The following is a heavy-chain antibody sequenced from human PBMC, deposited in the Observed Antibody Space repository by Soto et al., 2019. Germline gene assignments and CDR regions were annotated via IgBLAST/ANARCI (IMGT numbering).Heavy chain of an antibody. CDR2: NIPIFGTA. D-gene: IGHD5-12*01. Sequence: QVQLVQSGAEVKKPGSSVTVSCKASGGTFSSYTISWVRQAPGQGLESMGGNIPIFGTANYAQKFQGRVTITADESTSTDYMELSSLRSEDTAVYYCARGNHRWLQLWYFDLWGRGTLVTVSS. CDR3: ARGNHRWLQLWYFDL. CDR1: GGTFSSYT. V-gene: IGHV1-69*12. J-gene: IGHJ2*01.